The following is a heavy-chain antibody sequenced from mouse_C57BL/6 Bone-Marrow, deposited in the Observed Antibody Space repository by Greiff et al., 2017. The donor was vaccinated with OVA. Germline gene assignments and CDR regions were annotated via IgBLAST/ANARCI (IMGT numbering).Heavy chain of an antibody. Sequence: VQLQQSGPGLVQPSQSLSITCTVSGFSLTSYGVHWVRQSPGKGLEWLGVIWSGGSTAYNAAFISRLSISKDNSKSQVFFKMNSLQADDTAIYYCARKGYYYGPYWYFDVWGTGTTVTVSS. D-gene: IGHD1-1*01. CDR2: IWSGGST. CDR1: GFSLTSYG. CDR3: ARKGYYYGPYWYFDV. J-gene: IGHJ1*03. V-gene: IGHV2-2*01.